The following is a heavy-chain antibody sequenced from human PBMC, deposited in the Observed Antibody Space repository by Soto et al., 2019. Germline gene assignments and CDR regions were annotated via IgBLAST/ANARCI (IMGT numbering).Heavy chain of an antibody. CDR1: GFTFDYYW. CDR2: LQTDGSHP. Sequence: EVQLVESGGGLVQPGGSLRLSCVASGFTFDYYWMHWVRQAPGAGLMWVSRLQTDGSHPDYADSVKGRLTISRDNSKNTLYLKMNNLRAEDTAVYYFARGGDPDYWGQGTLVTVSS. D-gene: IGHD2-21*02. V-gene: IGHV3-74*01. CDR3: ARGGDPDY. J-gene: IGHJ4*02.